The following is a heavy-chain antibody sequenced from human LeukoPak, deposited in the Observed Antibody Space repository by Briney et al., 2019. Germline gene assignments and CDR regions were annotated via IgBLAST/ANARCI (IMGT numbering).Heavy chain of an antibody. CDR1: LWTISRGYF. J-gene: IGHJ4*01. V-gene: IGHV4-38-2*01. CDR2: IYHSGST. D-gene: IGHD3-10*01. Sequence: PETLSLTCAVSLWTISRGYFWGWVWQPPGKGLAWMGSIYHSGSTNYNSSLKSRVTISVDTSKNQFSLKLSSVTAADTAVYFCARCRSANYFDYGRDGTLVTVYS. CDR3: ARCRSANYFDY.